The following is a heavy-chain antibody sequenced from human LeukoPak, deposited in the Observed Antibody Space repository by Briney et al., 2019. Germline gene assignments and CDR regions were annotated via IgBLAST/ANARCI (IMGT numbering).Heavy chain of an antibody. CDR2: ISSSSSII. CDR1: GFTFRNYS. D-gene: IGHD3-22*01. CDR3: ARGLDYYDSGGYSSWDYFDY. J-gene: IGHJ4*02. Sequence: PGGSLRLSCAASGFTFRNYSMNWVRQGPGKGLEWISYISSSSSIIYYADSVKGRFTISRDNAKNSLYLQMNSLRAEDTAVYFCARGLDYYDSGGYSSWDYFDYWGQGTLVTVSS. V-gene: IGHV3-48*04.